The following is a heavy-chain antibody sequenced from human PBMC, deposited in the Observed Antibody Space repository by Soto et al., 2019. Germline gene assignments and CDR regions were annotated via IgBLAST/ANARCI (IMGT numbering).Heavy chain of an antibody. D-gene: IGHD3-16*02. J-gene: IGHJ5*02. Sequence: LRLSCADSGFILRNYWMSWVRQAPGMGLQWVASIKEDGSEKYYVDPVKGRFTISRENAKNSLYLQMNSLRAEDTAVYYCARYRSLHPRGQGILVTVSS. V-gene: IGHV3-7*03. CDR3: ARYRSLHP. CDR2: IKEDGSEK. CDR1: GFILRNYW.